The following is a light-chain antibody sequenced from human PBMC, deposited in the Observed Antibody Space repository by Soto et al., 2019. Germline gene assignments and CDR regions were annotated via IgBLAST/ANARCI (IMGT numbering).Light chain of an antibody. V-gene: IGKV3-11*01. CDR3: QQRSNWLSIT. Sequence: EIVLTQSPATLSLSPGERATLSCRASQSVTSNLVWYQQKPGQAPRLLIYDASNRATGIPARFSGSGSGTDVTLTISSLEPEDFAVYYCQQRSNWLSITFGQGTRLEI. J-gene: IGKJ5*01. CDR1: QSVTSN. CDR2: DAS.